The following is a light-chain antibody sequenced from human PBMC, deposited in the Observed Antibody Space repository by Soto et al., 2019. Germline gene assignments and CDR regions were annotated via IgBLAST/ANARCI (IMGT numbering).Light chain of an antibody. CDR2: GAS. V-gene: IGKV3-15*01. CDR1: QNILTN. CDR3: QQYNNWPIA. Sequence: ESVMTQSPATLSVSPGERATLSCRASQNILTNLAWYQQRPGQSPRLVIYGASTRATDIPARFSGSGSGTEFTLTISSLQSEDFVVYYCQQYNNWPIALGQGTRLEFK. J-gene: IGKJ5*01.